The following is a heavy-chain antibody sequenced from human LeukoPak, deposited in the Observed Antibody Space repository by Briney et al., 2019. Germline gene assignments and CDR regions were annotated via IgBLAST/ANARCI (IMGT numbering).Heavy chain of an antibody. J-gene: IGHJ6*02. CDR3: ARDQIAYGMDV. Sequence: GGSLRLSCAASGFTFSNYWMTWVRQAPGKGLEWVANIKQDGSEKYYGDSVKGRFTISRDNAKNSLNLQMNSLRAEDTAVYYCARDQIAYGMDVWGQGTTVTVSS. CDR1: GFTFSNYW. CDR2: IKQDGSEK. V-gene: IGHV3-7*01.